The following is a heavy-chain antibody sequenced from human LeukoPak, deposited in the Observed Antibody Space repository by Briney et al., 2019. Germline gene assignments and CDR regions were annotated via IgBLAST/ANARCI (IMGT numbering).Heavy chain of an antibody. D-gene: IGHD6-19*01. CDR3: ATISPGRPVAHFDY. Sequence: ASVKVSCKFSGYTFTELSMHWVRQAPGKGHEWMGGFDPEDGETIYAQKFQGRVTMTEDTSTDTAYMELSSLRSEDTAVYYCATISPGRPVAHFDYWGQGTLVTVSS. V-gene: IGHV1-24*01. CDR2: FDPEDGET. CDR1: GYTFTELS. J-gene: IGHJ4*02.